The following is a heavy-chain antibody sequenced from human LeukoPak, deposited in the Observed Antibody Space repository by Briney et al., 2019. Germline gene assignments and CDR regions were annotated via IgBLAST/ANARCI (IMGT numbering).Heavy chain of an antibody. CDR1: GFTFSSYA. CDR2: ISGSGAGT. D-gene: IGHD6-19*01. J-gene: IGHJ4*02. CDR3: AKGDRTSGIFDY. V-gene: IGHV3-23*01. Sequence: GGSLRLSCAASGFTFSSYAMSWVRQAPGKGLEWVSTISGSGAGTYYADSVKGRLTISRDNSKNTLYLQINNPRAEDTAVYYCAKGDRTSGIFDYWGQGTLVTVSS.